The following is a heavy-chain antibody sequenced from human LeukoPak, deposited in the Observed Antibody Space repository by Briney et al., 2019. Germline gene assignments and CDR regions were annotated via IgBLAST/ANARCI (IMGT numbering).Heavy chain of an antibody. CDR3: AREGYSYGDYYYYYMDV. CDR1: GYTFTGYY. V-gene: IGHV1-2*02. D-gene: IGHD5-18*01. Sequence: GASVKVSCKASGYTFTGYYMHWVRQAPGQGLEWMGWINPNSGATNYAQKFQGRVTITGNTSISTAYMELSSLRSEDTAVYYCAREGYSYGDYYYYYMDVWGKGTTVTVSS. CDR2: INPNSGAT. J-gene: IGHJ6*03.